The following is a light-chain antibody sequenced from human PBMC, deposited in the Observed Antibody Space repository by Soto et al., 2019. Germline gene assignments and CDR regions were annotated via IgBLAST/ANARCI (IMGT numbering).Light chain of an antibody. Sequence: DIVMTQSPDSLAVSLGERATINCKSSQSVLYSSNNKNYLGWYQRKQGQPPKLLIYWASTRESGVPDRFSASGSGTDFTLTISSLQAEDVAVYYCQQYFSTPFTFGPGTKVDIK. CDR3: QQYFSTPFT. CDR1: QSVLYSSNNKNY. V-gene: IGKV4-1*01. J-gene: IGKJ3*01. CDR2: WAS.